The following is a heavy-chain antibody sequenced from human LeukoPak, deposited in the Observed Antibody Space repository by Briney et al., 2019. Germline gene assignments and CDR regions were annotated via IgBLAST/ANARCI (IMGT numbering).Heavy chain of an antibody. CDR2: IYPGDSEI. CDR3: ARRARNSNGYFLYAFDV. CDR1: GNRFSDYW. J-gene: IGHJ3*01. Sequence: GASLKISCKPSGNRFSDYWIGWVRQMPGKGLEWMAIIYPGDSEIRYSPSFQGQVTISADKSISTVYLQWSRLKASDTATYYCARRARNSNGYFLYAFDVWGPGTLVTVSS. V-gene: IGHV5-51*01. D-gene: IGHD3-22*01.